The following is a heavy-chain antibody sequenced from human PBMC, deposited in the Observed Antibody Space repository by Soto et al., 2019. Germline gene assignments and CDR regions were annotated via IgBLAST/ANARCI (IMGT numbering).Heavy chain of an antibody. CDR3: ARLPEPNVEY. D-gene: IGHD1-26*01. CDR2: SALIYSYI. J-gene: IGHJ4*02. CDR1: GCTFNSCW. Sequence: ETLSLSCNVSGCTFNSCWVTCVRLIPRTWLGRMGRSALIYSYINYSPAFQGHVIISAEKSISTAYLHWSSLKASDTAMEACARLPEPNVEYWGQGALVTVS. V-gene: IGHV5-10-1*01.